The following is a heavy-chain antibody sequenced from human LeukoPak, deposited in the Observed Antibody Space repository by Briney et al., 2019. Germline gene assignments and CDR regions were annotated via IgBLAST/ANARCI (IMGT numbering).Heavy chain of an antibody. D-gene: IGHD3-16*02. CDR1: GYTLTELS. CDR3: ATDIPDDYVWGSYRGDY. Sequence: GASVKVSCKVSGYTLTELSMHWVRQAPGKGLEWMGGFDSEDSETIYAQKFQGRVTMTEDTSTDTAYMELSSLRSEDTAVYYCATDIPDDYVWGSYRGDYWGQGTLVTVSS. J-gene: IGHJ4*02. CDR2: FDSEDSET. V-gene: IGHV1-24*01.